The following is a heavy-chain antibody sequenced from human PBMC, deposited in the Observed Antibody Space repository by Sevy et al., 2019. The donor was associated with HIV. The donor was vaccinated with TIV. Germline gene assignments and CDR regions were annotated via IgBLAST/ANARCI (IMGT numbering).Heavy chain of an antibody. CDR1: GFTFSSYA. CDR2: ISGSGGST. Sequence: GGSLRLSCAASGFTFSSYAMSWVRQAPGKGLEWVSAISGSGGSTYYADSVKGRFTISSDNSKNTLYLQMNSLRAEDTAVYYCAKVIDPPGSGSFDYWGQGTLVTVSS. CDR3: AKVIDPPGSGSFDY. J-gene: IGHJ4*02. D-gene: IGHD3-10*01. V-gene: IGHV3-23*01.